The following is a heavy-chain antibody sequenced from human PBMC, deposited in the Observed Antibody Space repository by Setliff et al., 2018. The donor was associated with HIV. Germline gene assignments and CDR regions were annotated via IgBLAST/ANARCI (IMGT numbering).Heavy chain of an antibody. CDR2: ISPGSDIT. Sequence: GGSLRLSCVASGFVFYSFDMNWVRQTPEKVLEWVSAISPGSDITYYADSVKGRFTISRDDAKNMLFLQMNSLGPEDTAIYYCAKPTSGLYPRSFDLWGQGTKVTVSS. D-gene: IGHD3-3*01. J-gene: IGHJ3*01. V-gene: IGHV3-23*01. CDR1: GFVFYSFD. CDR3: AKPTSGLYPRSFDL.